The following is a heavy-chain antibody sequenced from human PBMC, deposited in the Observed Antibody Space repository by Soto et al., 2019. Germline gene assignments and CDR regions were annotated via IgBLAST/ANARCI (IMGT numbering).Heavy chain of an antibody. CDR2: IYHSGST. D-gene: IGHD4-17*01. CDR1: GGSISSSNC. CDR3: ARDPGDYGDFGY. V-gene: IGHV4-4*02. Sequence: SETLSLTRAVSGGSISSSNCWSWVRQPPGKGLEWIGEIYHSGSTNYNPSLKSRVTISVDKSKNQFSLKLSSVTAADTAVYYCARDPGDYGDFGYWGQGTLVTVSS. J-gene: IGHJ4*02.